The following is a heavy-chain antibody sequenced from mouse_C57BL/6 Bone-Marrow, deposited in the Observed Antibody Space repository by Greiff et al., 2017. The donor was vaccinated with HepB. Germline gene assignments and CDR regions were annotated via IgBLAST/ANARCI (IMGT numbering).Heavy chain of an antibody. J-gene: IGHJ2*01. CDR2: INPSNGGT. CDR3: ARSITTLYFDY. CDR1: GYTFTSYW. Sequence: QVHVKQPGTELVKPGASVKLSCKASGYTFTSYWMHWVKQRPGQGLEWIGNINPSNGGTNYNEKFKSKATLTVDKSSSTAYMQLSSLTSEDSAVYYCARSITTLYFDYWGQGTTLTVSS. D-gene: IGHD1-1*01. V-gene: IGHV1-53*01.